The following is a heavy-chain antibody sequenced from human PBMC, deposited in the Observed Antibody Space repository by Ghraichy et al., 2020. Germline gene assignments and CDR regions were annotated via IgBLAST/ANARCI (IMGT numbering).Heavy chain of an antibody. Sequence: ESLNISCTVSGDSISSSSYYWGWIRQPPGKGLEWIGSIYYSGSTYYNPSLKSRVIISVDTSKNQFSLRLSSVTAADTAVYCCARLDKVVASSFFFDSWGQGTLVTVSS. CDR2: IYYSGST. D-gene: IGHD2-15*01. J-gene: IGHJ4*02. V-gene: IGHV4-39*01. CDR3: ARLDKVVASSFFFDS. CDR1: GDSISSSSYY.